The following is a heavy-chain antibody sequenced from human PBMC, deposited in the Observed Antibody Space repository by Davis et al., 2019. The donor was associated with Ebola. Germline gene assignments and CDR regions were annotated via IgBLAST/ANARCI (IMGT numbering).Heavy chain of an antibody. CDR3: ARRTPPDY. V-gene: IGHV3-23*01. CDR2: ISGSGGIT. J-gene: IGHJ4*02. Sequence: GESLKISCAASGFTFSTYAINWVRQAPGKGLEWVSGISGSGGITYYADSVKGRFTISRDNSKNTLFLQMNSLRADDTAVYYCARRTPPDYWGQGTLVTVSS. CDR1: GFTFSTYA.